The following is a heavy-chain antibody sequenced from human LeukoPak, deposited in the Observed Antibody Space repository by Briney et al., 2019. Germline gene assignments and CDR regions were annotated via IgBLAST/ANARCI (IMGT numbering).Heavy chain of an antibody. CDR2: IYPSGDST. D-gene: IGHD6-19*01. CDR1: GFTFSTYS. J-gene: IGHJ4*02. V-gene: IGHV3-23*01. CDR3: AKDVVPDSGWDLDY. Sequence: GGSLRLPCAASGFTFSTYSMTWVRQGPGKGLEWVSSIYPSGDSTFYADSVKGRFTISRDNSKNTLYLQMSSLRTEDTAIYYCAKDVVPDSGWDLDYWGQGTLVTVSS.